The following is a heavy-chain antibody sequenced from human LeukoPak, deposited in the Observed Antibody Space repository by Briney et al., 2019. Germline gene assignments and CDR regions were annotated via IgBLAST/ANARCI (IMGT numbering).Heavy chain of an antibody. CDR1: GFTFSSYG. CDR2: ISGSGGST. Sequence: RPGGSLRLSCAASGFTFSSYGMSWVRQAPGKGLEWVSAISGSGGSTYYADSVKGRFTISRDNSKNTLYLQTNSLRAEDTAVYYCAKGLGLLAAAYFDYWGQGTLVTVSS. CDR3: AKGLGLLAAAYFDY. V-gene: IGHV3-23*01. J-gene: IGHJ4*02. D-gene: IGHD6-13*01.